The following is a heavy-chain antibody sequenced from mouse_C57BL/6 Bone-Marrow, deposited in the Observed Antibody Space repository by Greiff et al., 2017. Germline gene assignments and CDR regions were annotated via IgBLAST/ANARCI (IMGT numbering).Heavy chain of an antibody. CDR3: ARNGGYYGPEAY. CDR1: GFSLTSYA. J-gene: IGHJ3*01. CDR2: IWTGGGT. Sequence: VKLMASGPGLVAPSQSLSITCTVSGFSLTSYAISWVRQPPGPGLEWLGVIWTGGGTNYNSALKSRLSISKDNSKSQVFLKMNSLQTEDTARYYCARNGGYYGPEAYWGQGTLVTVSA. D-gene: IGHD1-1*01. V-gene: IGHV2-9-1*01.